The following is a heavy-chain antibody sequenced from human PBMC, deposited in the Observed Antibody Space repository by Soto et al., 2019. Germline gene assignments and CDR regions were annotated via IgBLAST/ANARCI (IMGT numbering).Heavy chain of an antibody. CDR2: ISSSSSTI. J-gene: IGHJ6*02. CDR3: ARDRLRYYYGMDV. CDR1: GNTFSSYS. V-gene: IGHV3-48*02. Sequence: GASLRVSSSASGNTFSSYSMNWVRQGPGKGLEWVSYISSSSSTIYYADSVKGRFTIYRDNAKNSLYLQMNSLRDEDTAVYYCARDRLRYYYGMDVWGQGITVTVSS.